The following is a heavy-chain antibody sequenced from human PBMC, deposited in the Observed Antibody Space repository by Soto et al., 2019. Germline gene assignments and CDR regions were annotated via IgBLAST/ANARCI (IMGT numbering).Heavy chain of an antibody. J-gene: IGHJ6*03. Sequence: QVQLVQSGAEVKKPGASVKVSCKASGYTFTSYDINWVRQATGQGLEWMGWMNPNSGNTGYAQKFKGRVTMTRNTSISTAYMELSSLRSADTAVYYCARGPGSWYYYYMDVWGKGTTVTVSS. CDR3: ARGPGSWYYYYMDV. CDR1: GYTFTSYD. D-gene: IGHD6-13*01. V-gene: IGHV1-8*01. CDR2: MNPNSGNT.